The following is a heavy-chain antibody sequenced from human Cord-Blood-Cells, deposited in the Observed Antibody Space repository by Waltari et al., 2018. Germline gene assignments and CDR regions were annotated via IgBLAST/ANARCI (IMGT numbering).Heavy chain of an antibody. V-gene: IGHV3-23*01. J-gene: IGHJ4*02. D-gene: IGHD3-10*01. CDR1: GSTFSSYS. CDR3: AKVREGVVQGVIDY. Sequence: EVQLLEAGGGLVQPGGGLRLPCAASGSTFSSYSMSWVRPAQGKGLECVSASSGSGGSRYYADSVKGRFTISRDNDKNTLYLQMNSLRAEDTDIYYCAKVREGVVQGVIDYWGQGTLVTVSS. CDR2: SSGSGGSR.